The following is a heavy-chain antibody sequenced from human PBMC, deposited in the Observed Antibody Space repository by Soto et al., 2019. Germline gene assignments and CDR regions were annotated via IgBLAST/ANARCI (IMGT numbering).Heavy chain of an antibody. CDR2: ISHSGST. V-gene: IGHV4-30-2*01. J-gene: IGHJ5*02. D-gene: IGHD2-8*01. CDR1: GFSISSVRSS. CDR3: VTESTPSGPNWFDT. Sequence: TLSLTCAVSGFSISSVRSSWDWIRQPPGRGLEWIAYISHSGSTYYNPSLKSRVTISVDRSKNQFSLNLTSLTAADTAVYYFVTESTPSGPNWFDTWGQGALVTVS.